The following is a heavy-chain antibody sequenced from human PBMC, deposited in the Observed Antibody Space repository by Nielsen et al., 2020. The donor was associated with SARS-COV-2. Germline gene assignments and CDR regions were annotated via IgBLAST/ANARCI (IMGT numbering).Heavy chain of an antibody. CDR3: ARLNLRYSGYDWSWGVYHYFDY. D-gene: IGHD5-12*01. J-gene: IGHJ4*02. Sequence: ASVKVSCKASGYTFTSYAMHWVRQAPGQRLEWMGWINAGNGNTKYSQKFQGRVTITRDTSASTAYMELSSLRSEDTAVYYCARLNLRYSGYDWSWGVYHYFDYWGQGTLVTVSS. CDR1: GYTFTSYA. CDR2: INAGNGNT. V-gene: IGHV1-3*01.